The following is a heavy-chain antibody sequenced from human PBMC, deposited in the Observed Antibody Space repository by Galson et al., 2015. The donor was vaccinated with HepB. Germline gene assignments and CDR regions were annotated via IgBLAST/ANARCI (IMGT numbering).Heavy chain of an antibody. D-gene: IGHD2-15*01. CDR3: TRWRGYCSGGSCYSDGY. CDR2: IRSKAYGGTT. Sequence: SLRLSCAASGFTFGGYAMSWFRQAPGKGLEWVGFIRSKAYGGTTEYAASVKGRFTISRDDSKSIAYLQMNSLKTEDTAVYYCTRWRGYCSGGSCYSDGYWGQGTLVTVSS. V-gene: IGHV3-49*03. CDR1: GFTFGGYA. J-gene: IGHJ4*02.